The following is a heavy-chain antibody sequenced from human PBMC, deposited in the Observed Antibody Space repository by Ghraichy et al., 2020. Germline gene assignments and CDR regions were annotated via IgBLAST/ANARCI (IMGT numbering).Heavy chain of an antibody. CDR1: GYTLTELS. V-gene: IGHV1-24*01. Sequence: ASVKVSCKVSGYTLTELSMHWVRQAPGKGLEWMGGFDPEDGETIYAQKFQGRVTMTEDTSTDTAYMELSSLRSEDTAVYYCATGYYYGSGSYLDYWGQGTLVTVSS. CDR3: ATGYYYGSGSYLDY. D-gene: IGHD3-10*01. CDR2: FDPEDGET. J-gene: IGHJ4*02.